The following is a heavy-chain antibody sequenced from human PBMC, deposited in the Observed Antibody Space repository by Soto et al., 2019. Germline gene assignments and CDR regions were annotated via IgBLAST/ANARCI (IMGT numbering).Heavy chain of an antibody. J-gene: IGHJ6*02. CDR3: ARAPGIAAAGYPNYYYYGMDV. V-gene: IGHV3-30-3*01. CDR1: GFTFSSYA. D-gene: IGHD6-13*01. Sequence: QVQLVESGGGVVQPGRSLRLPCAASGFTFSSYAMHWVRQAPGKGLEWVAVISYDGSNKYYADSVKGRFTISRDNSKNTLYLQMNSLRAEDTAVYYCARAPGIAAAGYPNYYYYGMDVWGQGTTVTVSS. CDR2: ISYDGSNK.